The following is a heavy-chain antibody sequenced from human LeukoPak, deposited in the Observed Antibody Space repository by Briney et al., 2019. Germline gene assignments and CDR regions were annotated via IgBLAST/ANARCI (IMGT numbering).Heavy chain of an antibody. CDR3: ANTPLAAAGSPSAPFDP. CDR1: GGSISSSSCY. J-gene: IGHJ5*02. D-gene: IGHD6-13*01. Sequence: TETLSLTCTVSGGSISSSSCYWGWIRQPPGKGLEWIVSIYYSGSTYYNPSLKSRVTISVDTSKNQFSLKLSSVTAADTAVYYCANTPLAAAGSPSAPFDPWGQGTLVTVSS. CDR2: IYYSGST. V-gene: IGHV4-39*01.